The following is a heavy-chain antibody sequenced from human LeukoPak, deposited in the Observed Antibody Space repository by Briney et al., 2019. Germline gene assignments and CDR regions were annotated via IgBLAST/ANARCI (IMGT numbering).Heavy chain of an antibody. CDR3: ARYYCSSTSCYGFDY. CDR2: IYPGDSDT. J-gene: IGHJ4*02. D-gene: IGHD2-2*01. Sequence: GGSLRLSCKGSGYSFTSYWIGWVRQMPGKGLEWMGIIYPGDSDTRYSPSFQGQVTLSADKSISTAYLQWSSLKASYTAMYYCARYYCSSTSCYGFDYRGQGTLVTVSS. CDR1: GYSFTSYW. V-gene: IGHV5-51*01.